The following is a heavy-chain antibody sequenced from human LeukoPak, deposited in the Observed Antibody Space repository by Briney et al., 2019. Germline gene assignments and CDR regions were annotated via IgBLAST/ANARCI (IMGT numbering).Heavy chain of an antibody. V-gene: IGHV4-59*01. D-gene: IGHD3/OR15-3a*01. CDR1: GGSISSYY. J-gene: IGHJ5*02. CDR3: ARADACDFWTNWFDP. Sequence: SETLSLTCTVSGGSISSYYWSWIRQPPGKGLEWIGYIYYSGSTNYNPSLKSRVTISVDTSKNQFSLKLSSVTAADTAVYYCARADACDFWTNWFDPWGQGTLVTVSS. CDR2: IYYSGST.